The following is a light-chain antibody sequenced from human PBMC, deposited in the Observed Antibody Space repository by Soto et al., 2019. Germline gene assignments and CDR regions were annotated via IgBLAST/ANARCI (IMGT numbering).Light chain of an antibody. CDR2: AAS. J-gene: IGKJ4*01. Sequence: EIVMTQSPATLYVSPGERATLFCRASQSVSSTLAWYQQKPGQAPRLLIYAASTRATGFPARFSGSGSGTEFTLTISSLQSEDFAVYYCQQYKDWPLTFGGGTKVEIK. V-gene: IGKV3-15*01. CDR3: QQYKDWPLT. CDR1: QSVSST.